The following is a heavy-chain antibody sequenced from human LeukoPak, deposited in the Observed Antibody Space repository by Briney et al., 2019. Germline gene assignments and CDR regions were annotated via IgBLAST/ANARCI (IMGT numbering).Heavy chain of an antibody. CDR2: IIPIFGTA. D-gene: IGHD6-13*01. V-gene: IGHV1-69*05. J-gene: IGHJ3*02. CDR3: ARAEIAAAVHDAFDI. CDR1: GGTFSSYA. Sequence: SVKVSCKASGGTFSSYAISWVRQAPGQGLEWMGGIIPIFGTANYAQKFRGRVTITTDESTSTAYMELSSLRSEDTAVYYCARAEIAAAVHDAFDIWGQGTMVTVSS.